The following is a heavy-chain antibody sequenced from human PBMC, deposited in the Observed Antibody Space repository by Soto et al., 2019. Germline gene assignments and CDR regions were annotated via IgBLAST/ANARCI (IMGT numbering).Heavy chain of an antibody. CDR2: IKSETDGGTT. Sequence: EVQQVESGGGLVKPGGSLRLSCAASGVNFKNAWMNWVRQAPGKGLEWVGRIKSETDGGTTDYPAHVKGRFTISRDDSKSTLFLQMNSLKTEDTGVYYCAAMKTYWGQGTPVTVSS. V-gene: IGHV3-15*07. CDR1: GVNFKNAW. J-gene: IGHJ4*02. D-gene: IGHD3-16*01. CDR3: AAMKTY.